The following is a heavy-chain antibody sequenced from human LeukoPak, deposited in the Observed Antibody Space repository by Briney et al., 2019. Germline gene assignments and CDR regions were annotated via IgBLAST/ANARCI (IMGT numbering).Heavy chain of an antibody. J-gene: IGHJ4*02. Sequence: GGSLRLSCAASGFTFSSYSMNWVRQAPGKGLEWVSSISSSSSSYIYYADSVKGRFTISRDNAKNSLYLQMNSLRAEDTAVYYCARDFLVGKIAPFDYWGQGTLVTVSS. D-gene: IGHD6-13*01. CDR1: GFTFSSYS. CDR3: ARDFLVGKIAPFDY. V-gene: IGHV3-21*01. CDR2: ISSSSSSYI.